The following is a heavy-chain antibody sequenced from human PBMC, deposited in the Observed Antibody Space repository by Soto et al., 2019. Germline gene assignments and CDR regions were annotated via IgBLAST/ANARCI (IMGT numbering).Heavy chain of an antibody. CDR1: GYPFTSYG. V-gene: IGHV1-18*01. CDR2: ISAYNGKR. J-gene: IGHJ3*02. D-gene: IGHD5-12*01. CDR3: ARGRIVASIHDAFEI. Sequence: QGQLLQSGDEVKTPGASVRVSCTASGYPFTSYGISWVRQAPGQGLEWVAWISAYNGKRDTAQKFQGRVTMTLDTSTDTADMELGDLTSADTAVYYCARGRIVASIHDAFEIWGQGTKVTVSS.